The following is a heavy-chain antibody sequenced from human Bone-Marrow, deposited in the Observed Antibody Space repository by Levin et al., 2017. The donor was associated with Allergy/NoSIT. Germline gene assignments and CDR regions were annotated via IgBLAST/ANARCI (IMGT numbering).Heavy chain of an antibody. CDR3: ARDRSDCSSTSCPRTYWFDP. CDR1: GYTFTSYA. D-gene: IGHD2-2*01. J-gene: IGHJ5*02. Sequence: ASVKVSCKASGYTFTSYAMHWVRQAPGQRLEWMGWINAGNGNTKYSQKFQGRVTITRDTSASTAYMELSSLRSEDTAVYYCARDRSDCSSTSCPRTYWFDPWGQGTLVTVSS. CDR2: INAGNGNT. V-gene: IGHV1-3*01.